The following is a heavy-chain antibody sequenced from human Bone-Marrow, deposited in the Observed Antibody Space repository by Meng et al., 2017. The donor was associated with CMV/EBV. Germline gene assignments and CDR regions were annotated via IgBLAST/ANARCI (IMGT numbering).Heavy chain of an antibody. D-gene: IGHD3-3*01. CDR2: INPNSGGT. CDR3: ARTGRVNFWSGYLKSDDYYYYYGMDV. J-gene: IGHJ6*01. CDR1: GYTFTGYY. Sequence: ASVKVSCKASGYTFTGYYMHWVRQAPGQGLEWMGWINPNSGGTNYAQKFQGRVTMTRDTSISTAYMELSRLRSDDTAVYYCARTGRVNFWSGYLKSDDYYYYYGMDVWGQGTTVTVYS. V-gene: IGHV1-2*02.